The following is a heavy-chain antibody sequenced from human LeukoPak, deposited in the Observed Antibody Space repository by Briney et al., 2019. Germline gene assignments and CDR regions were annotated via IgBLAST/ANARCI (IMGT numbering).Heavy chain of an antibody. D-gene: IGHD2-2*01. CDR2: IYPGDSDT. CDR3: AREYGYCNNASCAFDP. CDR1: GYSFSSYW. J-gene: IGHJ5*02. V-gene: IGHV5-51*01. Sequence: RGESLKISCKGSGYSFSSYWIGWVRQMPGKGLEWMGIIYPGDSDTRYCPSFQGQVTVSADKSISTAYLQWSSLKASDTAIYYCAREYGYCNNASCAFDPWGQGTLVTVSS.